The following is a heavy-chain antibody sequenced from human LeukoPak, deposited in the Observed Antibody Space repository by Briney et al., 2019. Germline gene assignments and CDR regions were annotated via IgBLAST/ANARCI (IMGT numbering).Heavy chain of an antibody. D-gene: IGHD6-19*01. V-gene: IGHV3-23*01. CDR3: AKRPGITVAGTRGGFFDY. CDR2: ITGSGGST. Sequence: GGSLRLSCAASGFTFSSYAMSWVRQAPGKGLEWVSAITGSGGSTYYADSVKGRFTISRDNSKNTLYLQMNSLRAEDTAVYYCAKRPGITVAGTRGGFFDYWGQGTLVTVSS. CDR1: GFTFSSYA. J-gene: IGHJ4*02.